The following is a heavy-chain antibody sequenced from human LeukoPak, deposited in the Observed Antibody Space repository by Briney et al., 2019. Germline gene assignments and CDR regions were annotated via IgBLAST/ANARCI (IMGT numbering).Heavy chain of an antibody. J-gene: IGHJ3*02. CDR1: GFTFDDYG. D-gene: IGHD6-19*01. CDR2: INWNGGST. Sequence: GGPLRLSCAASGFTFDDYGMSWVRHAPGKGLEWVSGINWNGGSTGYADSVKGRFTISRDNAKNSLYLQMNSLRAEDTALYYCARVDSSGLGGAFDIWGQGTMVTVSS. CDR3: ARVDSSGLGGAFDI. V-gene: IGHV3-20*04.